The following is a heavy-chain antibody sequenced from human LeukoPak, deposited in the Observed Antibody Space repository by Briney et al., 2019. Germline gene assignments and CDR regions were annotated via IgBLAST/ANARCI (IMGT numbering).Heavy chain of an antibody. J-gene: IGHJ6*02. CDR2: MNPNSGNT. Sequence: ASVKVSCKASGYTFTSYDINWVRQATGQGLEWLGWMNPNSGNTGYAQKFQGRVTMTRNTSISTAYMELSSLRSEDTAVYYCARVGASGNYYYYGMDVWGQGTTVTVSS. V-gene: IGHV1-8*01. CDR1: GYTFTSYD. CDR3: ARVGASGNYYYYGMDV. D-gene: IGHD1-26*01.